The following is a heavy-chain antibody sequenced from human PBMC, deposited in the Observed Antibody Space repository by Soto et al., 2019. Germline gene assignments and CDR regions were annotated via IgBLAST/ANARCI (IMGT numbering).Heavy chain of an antibody. V-gene: IGHV3-33*01. CDR1: GLRFSSYG. J-gene: IGHJ6*02. CDR2: IWFDGSKQ. Sequence: PGGSLRLSCAASGLRFSSYGIHWVRQAPGKWLQWVAVIWFDGSKQYYADSVKGRFNISRDNSKNTVYLQMNSLRADDTAVYYCARELLYGSGSRDFHYYGMDVWXQGTTVTVSS. CDR3: ARELLYGSGSRDFHYYGMDV. D-gene: IGHD3-10*01.